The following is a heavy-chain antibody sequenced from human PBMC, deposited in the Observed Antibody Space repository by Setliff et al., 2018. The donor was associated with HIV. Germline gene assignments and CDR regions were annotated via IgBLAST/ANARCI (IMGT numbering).Heavy chain of an antibody. CDR3: ARSIARDYWYFSH. J-gene: IGHJ2*01. V-gene: IGHV4-59*01. D-gene: IGHD6-6*01. CDR1: GDSLSNYH. Sequence: LSLTCTVSGDSLSNYHWSWIRQPPGKGLEFIGFFHYSGSPIYNSSLNSRVNISVDTSKNQFSLHLRSVTAADTAVYYCARSIARDYWYFSHWGRGTLVTVSS. CDR2: FHYSGSP.